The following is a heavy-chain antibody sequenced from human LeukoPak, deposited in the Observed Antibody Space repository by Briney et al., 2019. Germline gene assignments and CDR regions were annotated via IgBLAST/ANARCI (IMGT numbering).Heavy chain of an antibody. CDR1: GFTFSSYW. CDR3: ARNPAEDYYDSSGYYMDYYYYMDV. Sequence: GGSLRLSCAASGFTFSSYWMHWVRQAPGKGLVWVSRINSDGSSTSYADSVKGRFTISRDNAKNTLYLQMNSLRAEDTAVYYCARNPAEDYYDSSGYYMDYYYYMDVWGKGTTVTVSS. CDR2: INSDGSST. V-gene: IGHV3-74*01. J-gene: IGHJ6*03. D-gene: IGHD3-22*01.